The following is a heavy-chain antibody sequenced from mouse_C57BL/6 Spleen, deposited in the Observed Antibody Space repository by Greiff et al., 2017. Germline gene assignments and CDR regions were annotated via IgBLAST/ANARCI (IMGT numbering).Heavy chain of an antibody. Sequence: EVKLLESEGGLVQPGSSMKLSCTASGFTFSDYYMAWVRQVPEKGLEWVANINYDGSSTYYLDSLKSRFIISRDNAKNILYLQMSSLKSEDTATYYCAREYYGRGNCDYWGQGTTLTVSS. J-gene: IGHJ2*01. D-gene: IGHD1-1*01. CDR3: AREYYGRGNCDY. CDR2: INYDGSST. CDR1: GFTFSDYY. V-gene: IGHV5-16*01.